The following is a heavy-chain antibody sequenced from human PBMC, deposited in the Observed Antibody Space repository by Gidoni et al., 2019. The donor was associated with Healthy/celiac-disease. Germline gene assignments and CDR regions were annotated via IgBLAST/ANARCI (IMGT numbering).Heavy chain of an antibody. CDR3: ARWRATDDAFDI. J-gene: IGHJ3*02. D-gene: IGHD5-12*01. V-gene: IGHV4-61*02. CDR2: IYTSGST. Sequence: QVQLQESGPGLVKPSQTLSLTCTVSGGSISSGSYYWSWIRQPAGKGLGWIGRIYTSGSTNYNPSLKSRVTISVDTSKNQFSLKLSSVTAADTAVYYCARWRATDDAFDIWGQGTMVTVSS. CDR1: GGSISSGSYY.